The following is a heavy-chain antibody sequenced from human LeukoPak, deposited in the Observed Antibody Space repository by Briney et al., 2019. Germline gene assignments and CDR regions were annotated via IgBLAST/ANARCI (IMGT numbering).Heavy chain of an antibody. CDR2: INHSGST. CDR1: GGSFSGYY. Sequence: SETLSLTCAVYGGSFSGYYWSWIRQPPGKGLEWNGEINHSGSTNYNPSLKSRVTISVDTSKNQFSLKLSSVTAADTAVYYCARAISYYDFWSGLLESYYYYYMDVWGKGTTVTVSS. D-gene: IGHD3-3*01. J-gene: IGHJ6*03. CDR3: ARAISYYDFWSGLLESYYYYYMDV. V-gene: IGHV4-34*01.